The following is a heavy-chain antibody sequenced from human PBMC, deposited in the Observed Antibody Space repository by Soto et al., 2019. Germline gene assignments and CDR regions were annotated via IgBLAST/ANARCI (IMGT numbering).Heavy chain of an antibody. D-gene: IGHD3-22*01. Sequence: SVKVSCKASGGPFSSYAISWVRQAPGQGLEWMGGIIPIFGTANYAQKFQGRVTITADESTSTAYMELSSLRSEDTAVYYCARAKNYYDSSGYYPQVGYYGMDVWGQGTTVTVSS. CDR1: GGPFSSYA. CDR2: IIPIFGTA. J-gene: IGHJ6*02. CDR3: ARAKNYYDSSGYYPQVGYYGMDV. V-gene: IGHV1-69*13.